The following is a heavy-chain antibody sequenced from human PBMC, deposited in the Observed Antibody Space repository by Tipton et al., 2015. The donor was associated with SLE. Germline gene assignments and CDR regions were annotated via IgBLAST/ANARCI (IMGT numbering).Heavy chain of an antibody. CDR2: NKHSGNT. Sequence: TLSLTCAVYGGSFSGYYWSWIRQPPGKGLEWIWENKHSGNTNYNPSLKSRVTISVDTSKKQFSLKLSSVTAADTVGYYCARRYMDVWGKGTTVTVSS. J-gene: IGHJ6*03. V-gene: IGHV4-34*01. CDR3: ARRYMDV. CDR1: GGSFSGYY.